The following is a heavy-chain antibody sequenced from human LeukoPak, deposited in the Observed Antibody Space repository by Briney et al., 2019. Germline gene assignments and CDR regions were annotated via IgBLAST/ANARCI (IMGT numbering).Heavy chain of an antibody. CDR1: GFTFSSYS. D-gene: IGHD3-3*01. J-gene: IGHJ5*02. CDR3: ARDYDFWSGYSYNWLDP. Sequence: PGGSLRLSCAASGFTFSSYSMNWVRQAPGKGPEWVSSISSSSYIYYADSVKGRFTISRDNAKNSLYLQMNSLRAEDTAVYYCARDYDFWSGYSYNWLDPWGQGTLVTVSS. V-gene: IGHV3-21*01. CDR2: ISSSSYI.